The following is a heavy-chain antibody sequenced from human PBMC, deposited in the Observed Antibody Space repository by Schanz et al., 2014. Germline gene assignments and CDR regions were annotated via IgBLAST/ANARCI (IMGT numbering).Heavy chain of an antibody. Sequence: QVQLVQSGAEVKKPGASVRVSCKASGYSFTTYDVNWVRQAPGQGPEWMGWISAFDDKTDYAQNLQGRLIMTADTSTTTVYMELRGLGSDDTAVYYCAREATIITGGAFDVWGQGAMGTVSS. CDR1: GYSFTTYD. CDR3: AREATIITGGAFDV. D-gene: IGHD5-12*01. CDR2: ISAFDDKT. J-gene: IGHJ3*01. V-gene: IGHV1-18*01.